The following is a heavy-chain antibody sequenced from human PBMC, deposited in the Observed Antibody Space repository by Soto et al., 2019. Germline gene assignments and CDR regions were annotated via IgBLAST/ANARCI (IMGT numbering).Heavy chain of an antibody. D-gene: IGHD6-13*01. Sequence: SETLSLTCTVSGGPISSGDYYWSWIRQPPGKGLEWIGYIYYSGSTYYNPSLKSRVTISVDTSKNQFSLKLSSVTAADTAVYYCAREYSSSWYGGAGDNWFDPWGQGTLVTVSS. CDR1: GGPISSGDYY. CDR3: AREYSSSWYGGAGDNWFDP. CDR2: IYYSGST. V-gene: IGHV4-30-4*01. J-gene: IGHJ5*02.